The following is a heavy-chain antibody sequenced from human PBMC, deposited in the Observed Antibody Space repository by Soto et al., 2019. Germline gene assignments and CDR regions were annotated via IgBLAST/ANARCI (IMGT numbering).Heavy chain of an antibody. J-gene: IGHJ4*02. V-gene: IGHV1-18*01. D-gene: IGHD6-13*01. CDR2: ISAYNGNT. Sequence: QVQLVQSGAEVKKPGASVKVSCKASGYTFTSYGISWVRQAPGQGLEWMGWISAYNGNTNYAQKLQGRVTMTTDTSTSKAYTELRSLRSDDTAVYYCARDIMRSSSSQDSDWGQGTLVTVSS. CDR3: ARDIMRSSSSQDSD. CDR1: GYTFTSYG.